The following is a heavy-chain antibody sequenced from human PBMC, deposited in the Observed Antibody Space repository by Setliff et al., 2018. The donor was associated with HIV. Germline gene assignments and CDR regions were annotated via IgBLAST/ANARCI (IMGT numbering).Heavy chain of an antibody. CDR1: GGSISGHY. D-gene: IGHD2-2*01. V-gene: IGHV4-59*11. J-gene: IGHJ6*03. Sequence: PSETLSLTCTVSGGSISGHYWSWIRQPPGKGLEWIGYIFYTGSTNYNPSLKSRVTISVDTSKNQFFLKLSSVTAADTAVYYCVRGYCSSTTCYDDYYYMDVWGKGSTVTVS. CDR2: IFYTGST. CDR3: VRGYCSSTTCYDDYYYMDV.